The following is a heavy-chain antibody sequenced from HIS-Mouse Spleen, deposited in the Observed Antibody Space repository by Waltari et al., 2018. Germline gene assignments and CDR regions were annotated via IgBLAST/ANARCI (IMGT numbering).Heavy chain of an antibody. Sequence: QVQLVESGGGVVQPGRSRRLACAVSGFTFSSYGMHWVRQAPGKGLEWVAVISYDGSNKYYADSVKGRFTISRDNSKNTLYLQMNSLRAEDTAVYYCAKDKHHAFDYWGQGTLVTVSS. CDR1: GFTFSSYG. CDR2: ISYDGSNK. CDR3: AKDKHHAFDY. V-gene: IGHV3-30*18. J-gene: IGHJ4*02.